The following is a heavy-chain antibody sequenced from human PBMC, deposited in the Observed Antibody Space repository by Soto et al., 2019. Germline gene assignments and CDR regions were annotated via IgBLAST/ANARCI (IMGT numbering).Heavy chain of an antibody. J-gene: IGHJ6*02. Sequence: QVQLQQWGAGLLKPSETLSLTCAVSGGSFSGYYWSWIRQPPGKGLEWIGAINHSGSTNYNPSLKSRVNISVDTSKHQFSLKLRSVTAADTAVYYCAIVHGVLMVYNRPCYCGMDVWGQGTKVTVSS. V-gene: IGHV4-34*01. D-gene: IGHD2-8*01. CDR2: INHSGST. CDR1: GGSFSGYY. CDR3: AIVHGVLMVYNRPCYCGMDV.